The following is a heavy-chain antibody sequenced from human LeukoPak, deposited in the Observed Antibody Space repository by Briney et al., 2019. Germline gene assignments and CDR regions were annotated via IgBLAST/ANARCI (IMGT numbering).Heavy chain of an antibody. J-gene: IGHJ4*02. V-gene: IGHV3-23*01. CDR3: AKAVADY. D-gene: IGHD6-19*01. Sequence: SVKGRFTISRDNSKNTLYLQMNSLRAEDTAVYYCAKAVADYWGQGTLVTVSS.